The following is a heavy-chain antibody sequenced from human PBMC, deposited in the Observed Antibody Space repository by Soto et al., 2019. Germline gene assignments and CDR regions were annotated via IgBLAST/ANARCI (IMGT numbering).Heavy chain of an antibody. Sequence: SETLSLTCTVSGGSISSYYWNWIRQPAGRGLEWIGRFYTSGSPNYNPSLKSRVTLSVDTSKNQFSLTLSSVTAADTAVYYCAREYYSGTGTYYAPFDFWGQGTLVTVSS. CDR1: GGSISSYY. D-gene: IGHD3-10*01. CDR2: FYTSGSP. V-gene: IGHV4-4*07. CDR3: AREYYSGTGTYYAPFDF. J-gene: IGHJ4*02.